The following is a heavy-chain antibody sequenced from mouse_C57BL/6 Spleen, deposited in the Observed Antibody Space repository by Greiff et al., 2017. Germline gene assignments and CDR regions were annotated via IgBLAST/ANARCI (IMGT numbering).Heavy chain of an antibody. CDR3: ARSEGELYYFDY. CDR2: IYPGDGDT. CDR1: GYAFSSYW. V-gene: IGHV1-80*01. J-gene: IGHJ2*01. Sequence: VQLQQSGAELVKPGASVKISCKASGYAFSSYWMNWVKQRPGKGLEWIGQIYPGDGDTNYNGKFKGKATLTADKSSSTAYMQLSSLTSEDSAVYFCARSEGELYYFDYWGQGTTLTVSS.